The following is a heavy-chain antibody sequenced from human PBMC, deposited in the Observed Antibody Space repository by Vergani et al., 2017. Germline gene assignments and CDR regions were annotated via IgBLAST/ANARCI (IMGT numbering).Heavy chain of an antibody. V-gene: IGHV4-34*01. Sequence: QVRLQQWGGGLLKPSETLSLTCVVNGGSFTSYHWTWIRQSPGEGLEWVGDIDHTGRPDYNPSLKSRLTMSVDKSRNQFSLTLNSVTATDTAIYFCARVNTETNGQLYYYYYMDVWGQGTAVTVS. CDR1: GGSFTSYH. CDR2: IDHTGRP. J-gene: IGHJ6*03. D-gene: IGHD4-11*01. CDR3: ARVNTETNGQLYYYYYMDV.